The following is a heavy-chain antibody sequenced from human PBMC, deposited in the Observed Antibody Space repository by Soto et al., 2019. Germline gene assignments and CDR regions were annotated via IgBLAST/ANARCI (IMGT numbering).Heavy chain of an antibody. J-gene: IGHJ6*02. Sequence: QVQLVXXGXXXXXXGASVKVSCKASGYTFTRYGIGWARQAPGQGLEWMGWINTYNGNTNYAQNVQGRVTLTTDTSTSTAYMELRSLRSNDTAIYYCAMVDVYVTPSPQDVWGQGTTVIVSS. CDR2: INTYNGNT. D-gene: IGHD3-16*01. CDR1: GYTFTRYG. CDR3: AMVDVYVTPSPQDV. V-gene: IGHV1-18*01.